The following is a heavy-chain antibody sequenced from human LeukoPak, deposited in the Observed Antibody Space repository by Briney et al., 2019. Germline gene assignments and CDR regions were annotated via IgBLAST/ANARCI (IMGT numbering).Heavy chain of an antibody. CDR3: ARRQLAAGGRGYFFDY. V-gene: IGHV4-59*12. J-gene: IGHJ4*02. CDR1: GGSISSYY. D-gene: IGHD6-13*01. CDR2: IYYRGNT. Sequence: KPSETLSLTCTGSGGSISSYYWSWIRQPPGKGLEWIGYIYYRGNTNYNPSLKSRLTISVDTSKNQFSLKLSSVTAADTAVYYCARRQLAAGGRGYFFDYWGQGTLVTVSS.